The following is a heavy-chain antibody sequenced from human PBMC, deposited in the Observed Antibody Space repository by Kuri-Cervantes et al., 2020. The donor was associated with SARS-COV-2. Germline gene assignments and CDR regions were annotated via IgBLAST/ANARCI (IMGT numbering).Heavy chain of an antibody. CDR2: IYPGDSDT. D-gene: IGHD1-1*01. CDR1: GYSFTSYW. CDR3: ARGSSTGNYWYDY. J-gene: IGHJ4*02. Sequence: GGSLGLSCKGSGYSFTSYWIGWVRQMPGKGLEWMGIIYPGDSDTRYSPSFQGQVTISADKSISTAYLQWSSLKASDTAMYYCARGSSTGNYWYDYWGQGTLVTVSS. V-gene: IGHV5-51*01.